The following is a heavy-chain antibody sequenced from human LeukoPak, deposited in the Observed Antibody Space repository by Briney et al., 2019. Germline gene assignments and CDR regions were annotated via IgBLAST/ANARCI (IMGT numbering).Heavy chain of an antibody. V-gene: IGHV4-4*07. CDR3: ARADYDILTGYYHLDY. Sequence: SETLSLTCTVSGGSISSYYWSWIRQPAGKGLEWIGRIYTSGSTNYNPSLKSRVTISVDTSKDQFSLKLSSVTAADTAVYYCARADYDILTGYYHLDYWGQGTLVTVSS. J-gene: IGHJ4*02. CDR1: GGSISSYY. CDR2: IYTSGST. D-gene: IGHD3-9*01.